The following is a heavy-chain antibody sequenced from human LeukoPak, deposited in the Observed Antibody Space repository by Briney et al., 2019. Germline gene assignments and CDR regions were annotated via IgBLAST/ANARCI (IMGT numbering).Heavy chain of an antibody. J-gene: IGHJ4*02. D-gene: IGHD6-13*01. CDR3: ARGPRRAAAAPEY. Sequence: SETLSLTCAVYSGSFRGYYWSWIRQPPGKGLEWIGEINHSGSTNYNPSLKSRVTISVDTSKNQFSLKLSYVTAADTAVYYFARGPRRAAAAPEYWGQGTLVTVSS. V-gene: IGHV4-34*01. CDR1: SGSFRGYY. CDR2: INHSGST.